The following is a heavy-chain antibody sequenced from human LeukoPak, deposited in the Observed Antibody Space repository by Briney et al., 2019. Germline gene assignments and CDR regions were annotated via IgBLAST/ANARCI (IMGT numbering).Heavy chain of an antibody. CDR1: GGSISSTDYY. D-gene: IGHD3-16*01. J-gene: IGHJ5*02. V-gene: IGHV4-39*01. CDR2: IFYRGST. Sequence: SETLSLTCTVSGGSISSTDYYWGWIRQPPGKGLEWIGSIFYRGSTSYNPSLKSRVAISVDTSKNQFSLRLSSVTAADTAVYHCARHGGIQYDWFAPWGQGTLVTVSS. CDR3: ARHGGIQYDWFAP.